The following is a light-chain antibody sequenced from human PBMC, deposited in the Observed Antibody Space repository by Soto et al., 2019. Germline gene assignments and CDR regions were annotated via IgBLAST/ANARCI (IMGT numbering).Light chain of an antibody. CDR2: DVF. CDR1: SSDVGGFNY. J-gene: IGLJ1*01. CDR3: TSWTSTSTYV. Sequence: SAVTQDASVSGSPGQLITNSCTGPSSDVGGFNYVSWYQQHPGKAPKLMIYDVFTRPSGVSNRFSDSKSGNTASLTISALQAEDEADYYCTSWTSTSTYVFGSGTKVNV. V-gene: IGLV2-14*03.